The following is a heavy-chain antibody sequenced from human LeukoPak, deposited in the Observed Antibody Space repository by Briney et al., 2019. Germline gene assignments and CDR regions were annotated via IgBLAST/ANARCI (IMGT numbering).Heavy chain of an antibody. CDR3: AREPHDYSKIVDNYGMDV. CDR2: ISYDGSNK. V-gene: IGHV3-30-3*01. D-gene: IGHD4-11*01. CDR1: GFTFSSYA. J-gene: IGHJ6*02. Sequence: GGSLRLSCAASGFTFSSYAMHWVRQAPGKGLEWVAVISYDGSNKYYADSVKGRLTISRDNSKNTLYLQMNSLRAEDTAVYYCAREPHDYSKIVDNYGMDVWGQGTTVTVSS.